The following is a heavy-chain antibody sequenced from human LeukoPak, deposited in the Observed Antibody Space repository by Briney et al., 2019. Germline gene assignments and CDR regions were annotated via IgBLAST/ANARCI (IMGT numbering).Heavy chain of an antibody. CDR3: TRSGVLRYFDWSLEFDY. CDR1: GFTFSSYA. V-gene: IGHV3-49*04. D-gene: IGHD3-9*01. Sequence: PGRSLRLSCEASGFTFSSYAMHWVRQAPGKGLEWVGFIRSKAYGGTTEYAASVKGRFTISRDDSKSIAYLQMNSLKTEDTAVYYCTRSGVLRYFDWSLEFDYWGQGTLVTVSS. J-gene: IGHJ4*02. CDR2: IRSKAYGGTT.